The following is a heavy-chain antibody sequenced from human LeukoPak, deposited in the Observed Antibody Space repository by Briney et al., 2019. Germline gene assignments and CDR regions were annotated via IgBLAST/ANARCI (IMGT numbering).Heavy chain of an antibody. CDR3: AREQYGSDDALDI. J-gene: IGHJ3*02. D-gene: IGHD3-10*01. Sequence: GGSLRLSCAASGFTFSDYGMHWVRQAPGKGLEWVAVIWYDGSNKYYADSVKGRFTVSRDNSRNTLDLQMSSLRAEDTAVYYCAREQYGSDDALDIWGQGTLATVSS. V-gene: IGHV3-33*01. CDR2: IWYDGSNK. CDR1: GFTFSDYG.